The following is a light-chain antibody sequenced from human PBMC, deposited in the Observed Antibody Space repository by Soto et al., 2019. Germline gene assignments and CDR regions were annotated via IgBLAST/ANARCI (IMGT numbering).Light chain of an antibody. CDR3: MQALQTSIT. V-gene: IGKV2-28*01. J-gene: IGKJ5*01. CDR1: QSLLHSNGYNY. Sequence: DIVMTQSSLSLPVTPGEPASISCSSSQSLLHSNGYNYLDWYLQKPGQSPQLLIYLGSNRASGVPDRFSGSGSGTDFTLKISRVEAEDVGVYYCMQALQTSITFGQGTRLEIK. CDR2: LGS.